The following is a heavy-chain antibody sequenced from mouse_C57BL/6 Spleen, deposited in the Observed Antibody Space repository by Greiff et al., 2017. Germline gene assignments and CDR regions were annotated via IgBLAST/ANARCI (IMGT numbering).Heavy chain of an antibody. Sequence: QVQLQQPGTELVKPGASVKLSCKASGYTLPSLWMHRVKPRPGQGLEWIGNIIPSNGGTNYHEKFKSKATPTVAKSSSTAYMQLSSLTSEDSAVYYCARRAGTRAMDYWGQGTSVTVSS. V-gene: IGHV1-53*01. D-gene: IGHD4-1*01. CDR1: GYTLPSLW. CDR3: ARRAGTRAMDY. CDR2: IIPSNGGT. J-gene: IGHJ4*01.